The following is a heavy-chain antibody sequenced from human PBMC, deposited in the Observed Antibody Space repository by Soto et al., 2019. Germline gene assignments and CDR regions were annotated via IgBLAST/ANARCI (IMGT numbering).Heavy chain of an antibody. CDR1: VGSFSGYY. J-gene: IGHJ4*02. V-gene: IGHV4-34*01. CDR2: INHSGST. CDR3: ARRKYLGYCSSTSCPWYFDY. Sequence: SETLSLTCAVYVGSFSGYYWSWIRQPPGKGLEWIGEINHSGSTNYNPSLKSRVTISVDTSKNQFSLKLSSVTAADTAVYYCARRKYLGYCSSTSCPWYFDYWGQGTLVTVSS. D-gene: IGHD2-2*01.